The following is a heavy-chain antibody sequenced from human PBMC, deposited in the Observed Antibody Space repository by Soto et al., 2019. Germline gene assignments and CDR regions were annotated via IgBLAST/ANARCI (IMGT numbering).Heavy chain of an antibody. J-gene: IGHJ4*02. V-gene: IGHV3-30-3*01. Sequence: PGGSLRLSCAASGFTFSSYAMHWVRQAPGKGLEWVAVISYDGSNKYYADSVKGRFTISRDNSKNTLYLQMNGLRAEDTAVYYCARVKVVVAATPPSYWGQGTLVTVSS. CDR2: ISYDGSNK. CDR3: ARVKVVVAATPPSY. D-gene: IGHD2-15*01. CDR1: GFTFSSYA.